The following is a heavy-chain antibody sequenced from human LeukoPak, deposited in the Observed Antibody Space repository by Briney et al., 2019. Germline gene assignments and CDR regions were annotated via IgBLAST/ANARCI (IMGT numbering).Heavy chain of an antibody. CDR2: ISYDGSNK. J-gene: IGHJ3*02. D-gene: IGHD6-19*01. CDR3: ARVEAVSSGWSDAFDI. Sequence: GGSLRLSCAASGFTFSSYAMHWVRQAPGKGLEWVAVISYDGSNKYYADSVKGRFTISRDNSKNTLYLQMNSLRAEDTAVYYCARVEAVSSGWSDAFDIWGQGTMVTVSS. CDR1: GFTFSSYA. V-gene: IGHV3-30*04.